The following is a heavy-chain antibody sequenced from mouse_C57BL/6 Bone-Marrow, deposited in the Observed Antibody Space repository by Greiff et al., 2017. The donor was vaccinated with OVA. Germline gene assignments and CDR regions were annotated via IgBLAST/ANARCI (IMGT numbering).Heavy chain of an antibody. Sequence: EVQLQQSGPELVKPGASVKISCKASGYSFTGYYMNWVKQSPEKSLEWIGEINPSTGGTTYNQKFKAKATLTVDKSSSTAYMQLKSLTSEDSAVYYCAREDYDYDSWYFDVWGTGTTVTVSS. CDR2: INPSTGGT. D-gene: IGHD2-4*01. CDR1: GYSFTGYY. CDR3: AREDYDYDSWYFDV. J-gene: IGHJ1*03. V-gene: IGHV1-42*01.